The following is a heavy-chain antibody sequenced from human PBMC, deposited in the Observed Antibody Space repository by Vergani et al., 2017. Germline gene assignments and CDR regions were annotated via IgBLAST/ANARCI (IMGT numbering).Heavy chain of an antibody. CDR1: GGSISSYY. Sequence: QVQLQESGPGLVKPSETLSLTCTVSGGSISSYYWSWIRQPPGKGLEWIGNIDYSGSTNYRPSLKSRVTISVDTSKNQFSLTLSSVTAADTAVYYCARDLSSTWSRYFDLWGRGTLITVSS. CDR3: ARDLSSTWSRYFDL. V-gene: IGHV4-59*01. D-gene: IGHD6-13*01. CDR2: IDYSGST. J-gene: IGHJ2*01.